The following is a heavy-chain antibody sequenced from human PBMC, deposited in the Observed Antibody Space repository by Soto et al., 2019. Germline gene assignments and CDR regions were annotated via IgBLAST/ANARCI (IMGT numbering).Heavy chain of an antibody. CDR3: ARGGDVNYYHGMDV. CDR1: GYTFTSYG. CDR2: ISAYNGKT. Sequence: QVQLVQSGGEVKKPGASVKLSCTASGYTFTSYGISWVRQAPGQGLEWMGWISAYNGKTNYAQNVQGRVTMTTDTPTSTAYIDLTSLRSDDTAVYYCARGGDVNYYHGMDVWGQGTTVTVSS. D-gene: IGHD5-12*01. V-gene: IGHV1-18*01. J-gene: IGHJ6*02.